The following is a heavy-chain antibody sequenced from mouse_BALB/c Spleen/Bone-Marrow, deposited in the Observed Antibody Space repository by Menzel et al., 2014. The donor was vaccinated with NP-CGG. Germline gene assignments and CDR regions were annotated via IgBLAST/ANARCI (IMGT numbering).Heavy chain of an antibody. Sequence: VHVKQSGPSLVKPSQTLSLTCSVTGDSITSGYWNWIRKLPGNKLEYMGYISYSGNTYYNPSLISRISITRDTSKNQYYLQLNSVTTEDTATYYCTRDYYGPWGQGTTLTVSS. CDR1: GDSITSGY. CDR2: ISYSGNT. CDR3: TRDYYGP. D-gene: IGHD1-2*01. V-gene: IGHV3-8*02. J-gene: IGHJ2*01.